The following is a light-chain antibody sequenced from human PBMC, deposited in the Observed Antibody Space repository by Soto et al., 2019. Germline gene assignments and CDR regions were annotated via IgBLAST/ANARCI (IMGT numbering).Light chain of an antibody. CDR1: SSNIGENT. V-gene: IGLV1-44*01. CDR2: SDD. CDR3: AAWDDNLNAWV. J-gene: IGLJ3*02. Sequence: QPVLTQPPSASDTPGQRVTLSCSGSSSNIGENTVTWYQHLPGTAPKVLIYSDDQRPSGVPDRFSGSKSGTSASLAISGLQSEDEAHFYCAAWDDNLNAWVFGGGTKLTVL.